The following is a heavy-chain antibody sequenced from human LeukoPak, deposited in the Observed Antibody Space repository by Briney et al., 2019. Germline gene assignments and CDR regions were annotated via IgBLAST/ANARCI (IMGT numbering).Heavy chain of an antibody. CDR3: ARALYDSSGYYFDY. D-gene: IGHD3-22*01. Sequence: GGSLRLSCATSGFTFSAYSMNWVRQAPGKGLEWVSSISGSSIYINYADSVKGRFTISSDNAKNSLYLQMSSLRAEDTAVYYCARALYDSSGYYFDYWGQGTLVTVSS. J-gene: IGHJ4*02. V-gene: IGHV3-21*01. CDR2: ISGSSIYI. CDR1: GFTFSAYS.